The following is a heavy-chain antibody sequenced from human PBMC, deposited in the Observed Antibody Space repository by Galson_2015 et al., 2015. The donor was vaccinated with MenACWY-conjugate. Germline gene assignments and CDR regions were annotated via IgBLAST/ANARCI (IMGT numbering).Heavy chain of an antibody. Sequence: ETLSLTCTVSGYSISSGYYWGWIRQPPGKGLEWIGSIYHSGSTYYNPSLKSRVTISVDTSKNQFSLKLSSVTAADTAVYYCAREVEMATIRFDYWGQGTLVTVSS. CDR3: AREVEMATIRFDY. J-gene: IGHJ4*02. CDR1: GYSISSGYY. CDR2: IYHSGST. V-gene: IGHV4-38-2*02. D-gene: IGHD5-24*01.